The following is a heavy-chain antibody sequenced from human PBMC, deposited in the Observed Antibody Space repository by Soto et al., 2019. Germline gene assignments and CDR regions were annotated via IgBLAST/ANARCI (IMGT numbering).Heavy chain of an antibody. D-gene: IGHD1-26*01. J-gene: IGHJ4*02. CDR2: FAGNFVTL. CDR3: VREGRLGVEGFDV. CDR1: GFTFSNHL. V-gene: IGHV3-23*01. Sequence: EVQLLESGGGLVQPGGSLTLSCAASGFTFSNHLIHWVRQAPGEGLEWVSGFAGNFVTLLYADSVEGRFTISRDNSKNTSDLQMNNLRAEDTAIYYCVREGRLGVEGFDVWGQGRLVTVSS.